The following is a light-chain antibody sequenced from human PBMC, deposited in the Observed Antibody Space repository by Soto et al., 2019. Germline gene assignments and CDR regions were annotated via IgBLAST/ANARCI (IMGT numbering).Light chain of an antibody. CDR2: KAS. CDR3: QQYNSYCT. J-gene: IGKJ1*01. V-gene: IGKV1-5*03. CDR1: QSISSW. Sequence: DIQMTQSPSTLSASVGDRVTITCRASQSISSWLAWYQQKPGKAPKLLIYKASSLESVVPSRFSGSGSGTEFTLAISSLQPDDFATYYCQQYNSYCTFGQGNKVEIK.